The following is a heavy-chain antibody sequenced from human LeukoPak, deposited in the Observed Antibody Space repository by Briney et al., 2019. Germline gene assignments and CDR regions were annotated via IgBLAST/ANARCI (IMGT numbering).Heavy chain of an antibody. Sequence: GRSLTLSCAASGFTFSSYAMHWVRQAPGKGLEWVAVISYDGSNKYYADSVKGRFTISRDNSKNTLYLQMNSLRAEDTAVYYCARDKLAVAGSADYWGQGTLVTVSS. CDR3: ARDKLAVAGSADY. CDR1: GFTFSSYA. CDR2: ISYDGSNK. D-gene: IGHD6-19*01. J-gene: IGHJ4*02. V-gene: IGHV3-30-3*01.